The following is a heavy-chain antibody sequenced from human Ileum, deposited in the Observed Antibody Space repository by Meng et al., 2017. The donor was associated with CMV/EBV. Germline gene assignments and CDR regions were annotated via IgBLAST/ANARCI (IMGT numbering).Heavy chain of an antibody. CDR1: GFTFSSYP. D-gene: IGHD3-3*01. J-gene: IGHJ5*02. CDR2: ISYERDAT. V-gene: IGHV3-30-3*02. CDR3: AKDWSGNYNWFNP. Sequence: GESLKISCTASGFTFSSYPIHWVRQAPGKGLEWVAYISYERDATYYGDTVWGRFTISRDNYRGTAYLQMNSLRAEDTAMYYCAKDWSGNYNWFNPWGQGTLVTVSS.